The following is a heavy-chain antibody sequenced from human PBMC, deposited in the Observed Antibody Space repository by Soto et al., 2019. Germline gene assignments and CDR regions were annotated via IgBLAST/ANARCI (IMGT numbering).Heavy chain of an antibody. CDR2: IYWDDDK. CDR3: AHIGYSYGYGYYYGMDV. J-gene: IGHJ6*02. Sequence: QITLKESGPTLVKPTQTLTLTCTFSGFSLSTSGVGVGWIRQPPGKALEWLALIYWDDDKRYSPSLKIRLTITKDTSKNQVVLTMTNMDPVDTATYCCAHIGYSYGYGYYYGMDVWGQGTTVTVSS. D-gene: IGHD5-18*01. V-gene: IGHV2-5*02. CDR1: GFSLSTSGVG.